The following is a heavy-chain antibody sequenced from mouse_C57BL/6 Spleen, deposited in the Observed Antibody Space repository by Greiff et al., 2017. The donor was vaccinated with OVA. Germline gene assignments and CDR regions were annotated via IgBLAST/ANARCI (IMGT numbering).Heavy chain of an antibody. V-gene: IGHV1-55*01. J-gene: IGHJ3*01. CDR3: ARSYCYGSSWFAD. Sequence: QVQLQQPGAELVKPGASVKMSCKASGYTFTSYWITWVKQRPGQGLEWIGDIYPGSGSTNYNEKFKSKATLTVDTSSCTAYMQLSSLTSEESAVYYCARSYCYGSSWFADWGQGTLVTVSA. CDR2: IYPGSGST. CDR1: GYTFTSYW. D-gene: IGHD1-1*01.